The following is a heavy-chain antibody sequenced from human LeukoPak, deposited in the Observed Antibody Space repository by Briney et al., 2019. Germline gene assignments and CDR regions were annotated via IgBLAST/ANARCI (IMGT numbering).Heavy chain of an antibody. V-gene: IGHV1-46*01. CDR3: AVYGSGSYYVY. D-gene: IGHD3-10*01. CDR2: INPSGGST. CDR1: GYTFTSYY. Sequence: ASVKASCKASGYTFTSYYMHWVRQAPGQGLEWMGIINPSGGSTSYAQKFQGRVTMTRDTSTSTVYMELSSLRSEDTAVYYCAVYGSGSYYVYWGQGTLVTVSS. J-gene: IGHJ4*02.